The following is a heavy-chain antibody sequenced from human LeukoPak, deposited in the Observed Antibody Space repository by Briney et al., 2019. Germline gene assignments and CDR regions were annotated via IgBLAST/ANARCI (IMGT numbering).Heavy chain of an antibody. Sequence: GGSLRLSCAASGFTIRSYAMHWVRQAPGKGLEWVAVISYAGSNKYYADSVKGRFTISRDNSKNTLYLQMNSLRAEDTAVYYCARGGLDFDYWGQGTLVTVSS. CDR1: GFTIRSYA. J-gene: IGHJ4*02. CDR3: ARGGLDFDY. D-gene: IGHD2-2*03. V-gene: IGHV3-30*04. CDR2: ISYAGSNK.